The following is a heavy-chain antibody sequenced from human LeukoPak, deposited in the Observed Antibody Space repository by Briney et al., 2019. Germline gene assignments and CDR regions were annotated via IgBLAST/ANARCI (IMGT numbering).Heavy chain of an antibody. D-gene: IGHD4-23*01. CDR3: ASSTTSVLIKDF. V-gene: IGHV3-21*01. CDR2: ITGSSDHT. CDR1: GFSFSGYS. J-gene: IGHJ4*02. Sequence: PGGSLRLSCAASGFSFSGYSMNWVRQAPGKGLVWVSSITGSSDHTYYADSVKGRFTISRDNTKNSLYLQLNNLRDEDTAVYYCASSTTSVLIKDFWGQGTLVTVSS.